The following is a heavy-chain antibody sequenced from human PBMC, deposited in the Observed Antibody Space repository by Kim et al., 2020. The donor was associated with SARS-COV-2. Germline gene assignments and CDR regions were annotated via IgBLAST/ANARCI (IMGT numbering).Heavy chain of an antibody. CDR1: GGSISSSSYY. CDR2: IYYSGST. CDR3: ARDEEIVGATGGYYYGMDV. D-gene: IGHD1-26*01. J-gene: IGHJ6*02. Sequence: SETLSLTCTVSGGSISSSSYYWGWIRQPPGKVLEWIGSIYYSGSTYYNPSLKSRVTISVDTSKNQFSLKLSSVTAADTAVYYCARDEEIVGATGGYYYGMDVWGQGTTVTVSS. V-gene: IGHV4-39*07.